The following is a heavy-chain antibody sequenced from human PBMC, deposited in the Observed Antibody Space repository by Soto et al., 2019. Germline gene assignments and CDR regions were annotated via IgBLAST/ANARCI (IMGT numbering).Heavy chain of an antibody. Sequence: QVQLVQSGAEVKKPGSSVKVSCKASGGTFSSYAISWVRQAPGQGLEWMGGIIPIFGTANYAQKFQGRVTITADESTSTAYMELSSLRSEDTAVYYCTGRGYCSGGSRGCFDYWGQGTLVTVSS. V-gene: IGHV1-69*01. J-gene: IGHJ4*02. CDR1: GGTFSSYA. D-gene: IGHD2-15*01. CDR2: IIPIFGTA. CDR3: TGRGYCSGGSRGCFDY.